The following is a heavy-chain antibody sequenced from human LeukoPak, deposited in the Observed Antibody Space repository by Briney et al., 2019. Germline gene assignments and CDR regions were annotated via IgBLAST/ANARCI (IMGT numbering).Heavy chain of an antibody. D-gene: IGHD3-22*01. V-gene: IGHV4-38-2*02. J-gene: IGHJ4*02. CDR1: GYSISSGYY. CDR3: ARDLHYDSSGYYYGY. CDR2: IYHSGST. Sequence: ASETLSLTCTVSGYSISSGYYWGWIRQPPGEGLEWIGSIYHSGSTYYNPSLKSRVTISVDTSKNQFSVKLSSVTAADTAVYYCARDLHYDSSGYYYGYWGQGTLFTVSS.